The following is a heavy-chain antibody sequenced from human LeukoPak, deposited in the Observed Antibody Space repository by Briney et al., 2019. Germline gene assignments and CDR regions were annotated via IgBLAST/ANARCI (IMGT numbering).Heavy chain of an antibody. CDR2: VYSDGTT. J-gene: IGHJ4*02. Sequence: GGSLRLSCAASGFTFSSNWMHWVRQAPGKGLVWVSIVYSDGTTYYADSVKGRFTISRDNSKNTLYLQMNRLRAEDTAVYYCAKESNKGLAVAGSLEYWGQGTLVTVSS. V-gene: IGHV3-66*01. CDR3: AKESNKGLAVAGSLEY. D-gene: IGHD6-19*01. CDR1: GFTFSSNW.